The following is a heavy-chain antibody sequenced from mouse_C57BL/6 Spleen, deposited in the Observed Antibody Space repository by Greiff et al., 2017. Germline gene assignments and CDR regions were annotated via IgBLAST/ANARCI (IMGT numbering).Heavy chain of an antibody. D-gene: IGHD1-1*01. CDR1: GYTFTSYT. J-gene: IGHJ4*01. Sequence: QVQLQQSGAELARPGASVKMSCKASGYTFTSYTMHWVKQRPGQGLEWIGYINPSSGYTKYNQKFKDKATLTADKSSSTAYMQLSSLTSEDSAVYYCAKSNDYGSRGDYYAMDYWGQGTSVTVSS. CDR2: INPSSGYT. V-gene: IGHV1-4*01. CDR3: AKSNDYGSRGDYYAMDY.